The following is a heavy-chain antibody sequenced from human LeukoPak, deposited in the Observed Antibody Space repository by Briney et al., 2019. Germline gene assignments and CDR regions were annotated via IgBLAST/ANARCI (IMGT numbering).Heavy chain of an antibody. CDR1: GFTFSSYG. D-gene: IGHD3-16*01. Sequence: PGGSLRLSCAASGFTFSSYGMHWVRQAPGKGLEWVAVIWYDGSNKYYADSVKGRFTISRDNSKNTLYLQMNSLRAEDTAVYYCARAPSYDYVWGTINWFDPWGQGTLVTVSS. CDR2: IWYDGSNK. CDR3: ARAPSYDYVWGTINWFDP. J-gene: IGHJ5*02. V-gene: IGHV3-33*01.